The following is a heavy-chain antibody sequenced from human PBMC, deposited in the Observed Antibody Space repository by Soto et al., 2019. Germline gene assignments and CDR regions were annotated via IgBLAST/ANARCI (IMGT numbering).Heavy chain of an antibody. CDR3: AKGQITVVTPAYFQH. D-gene: IGHD2-21*02. V-gene: IGHV3-30*18. J-gene: IGHJ1*01. CDR1: GFTFSSYG. Sequence: QVQLVESGGGVVQPGRSLRLSCAASGFTFSSYGMHWVRQAPDKGLEWVAIISYDGSNKYYADSLKGRFTISRDNSQNTLSLPMNRRRAAETALPSRAKGQITVVTPAYFQHWAQGTLVTVSS. CDR2: ISYDGSNK.